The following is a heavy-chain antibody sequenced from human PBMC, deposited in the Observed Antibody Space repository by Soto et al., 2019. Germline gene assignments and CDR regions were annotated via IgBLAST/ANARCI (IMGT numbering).Heavy chain of an antibody. J-gene: IGHJ5*02. CDR3: ATLSSSLLLGTWFDP. V-gene: IGHV4-39*01. CDR1: GGSISSSSYY. D-gene: IGHD6-13*01. CDR2: IYYSGST. Sequence: SETLSLTCTVSGGSISSSSYYWGWIRQPPGKGLEWIGSIYYSGSTYYNPSLKSRVTISVDTSKNQFSLKLSSVTAADTAVYYCATLSSSLLLGTWFDPWGQGTLVTVSS.